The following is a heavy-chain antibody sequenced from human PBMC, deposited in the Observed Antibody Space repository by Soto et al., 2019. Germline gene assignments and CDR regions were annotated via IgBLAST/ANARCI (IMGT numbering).Heavy chain of an antibody. CDR2: ISSDGSDK. D-gene: IGHD3-16*02. CDR1: GFTFSSYA. Sequence: QVQLVESGGGVVQPGRSLRLSCAASGFTFSSYAMHWVRQAPGKGLEWVAVISSDGSDKYYADSVKGRFTISRDNSKNTLNLQMNSLRADDTAVYYCAKALGELSPESYDYWGQGTLITVSS. J-gene: IGHJ4*02. CDR3: AKALGELSPESYDY. V-gene: IGHV3-30*18.